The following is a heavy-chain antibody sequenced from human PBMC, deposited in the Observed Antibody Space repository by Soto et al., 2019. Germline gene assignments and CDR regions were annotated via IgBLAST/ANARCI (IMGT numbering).Heavy chain of an antibody. Sequence: PGGSLRLSCAASGFTFSSYSMNWVRQAPGKGLEWVSSISSSSSYIYYADSVKGQFTISRDNAKNSLYLQMNSLRAEDTAVYYCARAPRTTVTQLMDVWGQGTTVTVSS. D-gene: IGHD4-17*01. CDR1: GFTFSSYS. V-gene: IGHV3-21*01. CDR3: ARAPRTTVTQLMDV. J-gene: IGHJ6*02. CDR2: ISSSSSYI.